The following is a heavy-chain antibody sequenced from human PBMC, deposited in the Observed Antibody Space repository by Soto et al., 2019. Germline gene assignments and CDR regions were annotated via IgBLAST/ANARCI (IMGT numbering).Heavy chain of an antibody. J-gene: IGHJ5*02. CDR2: INAGNGNT. CDR3: ARDSKEQWLHWFDP. D-gene: IGHD6-19*01. V-gene: IGHV1-3*01. CDR1: VYTFTSYA. Sequence: ASVRVSFKASVYTFTSYAMHWVRQAPGQRLEWMGWINAGNGNTKYSQKFQGRVTITRDTSASTAYMELRSLRSDDTAVYYCARDSKEQWLHWFDPWGQGTLVTVSS.